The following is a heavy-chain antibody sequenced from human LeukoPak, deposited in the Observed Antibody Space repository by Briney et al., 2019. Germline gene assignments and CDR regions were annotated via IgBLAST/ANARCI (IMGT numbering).Heavy chain of an antibody. CDR3: ARRTAIQNWFDP. Sequence: SETLSLTCAVYGESFSGYYWSWIRQSPGKGLEWIGEINHSGNTNHNPSLKSRVTISVDTPKNQFSLNLSPVTAADTAVYYCARRTAIQNWFDPWGQGTLVTVSS. J-gene: IGHJ5*02. CDR2: INHSGNT. D-gene: IGHD2-21*02. V-gene: IGHV4-34*01. CDR1: GESFSGYY.